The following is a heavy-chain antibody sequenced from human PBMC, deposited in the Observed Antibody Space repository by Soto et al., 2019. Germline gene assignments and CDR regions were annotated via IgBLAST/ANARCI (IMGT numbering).Heavy chain of an antibody. Sequence: EVQLVESGGGLVKPGGSLRLSCAVSGLTFTDAWVDWVRQAPGKGLEWVGRIRSRADGGTTDLAAPVKGRFIISRDESKNTLYLQMNGLKTEDTAVYYCATPPGYWRAAPLDLWGQGTLVTVSS. CDR2: IRSRADGGTT. V-gene: IGHV3-15*07. J-gene: IGHJ4*02. D-gene: IGHD6-25*01. CDR1: GLTFTDAW. CDR3: ATPPGYWRAAPLDL.